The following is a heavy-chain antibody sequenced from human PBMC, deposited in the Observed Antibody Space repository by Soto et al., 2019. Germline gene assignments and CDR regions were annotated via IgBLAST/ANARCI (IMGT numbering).Heavy chain of an antibody. CDR3: ASHDYGGNPLSRLRDY. CDR1: GGTFSSYA. V-gene: IGHV1-69*12. D-gene: IGHD4-17*01. CDR2: IIPIFGTA. J-gene: IGHJ4*02. Sequence: QVQLVQSGAEVKKPGSSVKVSCKGSGGTFSSYAISWVRQAPGQGLEWMGGIIPIFGTANYAQKFQGRVTITADESTSTAYMELSSLRSEDTAVYYCASHDYGGNPLSRLRDYWGQGTLVTVSS.